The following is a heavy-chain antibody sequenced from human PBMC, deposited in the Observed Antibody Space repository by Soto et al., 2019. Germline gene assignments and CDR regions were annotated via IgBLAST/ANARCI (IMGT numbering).Heavy chain of an antibody. D-gene: IGHD2-2*02. J-gene: IGHJ4*02. CDR2: ISSSSSYI. V-gene: IGHV3-21*01. CDR3: ARESPMAVVPAAIFAY. Sequence: GSLRLSCAASGFTFSSYSMNWVRQAPGKGLEWVSSISSSSSYIYYADSVKGRFTISRDNAKNSLYLQMNSLRAEDTAVYYCARESPMAVVPAAIFAYWGQGTLVTVSS. CDR1: GFTFSSYS.